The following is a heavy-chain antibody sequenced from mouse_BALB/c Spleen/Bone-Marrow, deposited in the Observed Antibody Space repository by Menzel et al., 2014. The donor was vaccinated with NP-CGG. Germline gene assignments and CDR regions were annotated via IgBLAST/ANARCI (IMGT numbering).Heavy chain of an antibody. CDR3: ARAHY. J-gene: IGHJ3*01. CDR2: INSDGGST. CDR1: GFTFSRYG. Sequence: EVQGVESGGGLVQFGGSLKLSCAASGFTFSRYGMSWVRQTPDKRLELVAIINSDGGSTYYPDSVKGRFTISRDNAKNTLYLQMSSLKSEDTAMYYCARAHYWGQGTLVTVSA. V-gene: IGHV5-6-3*01.